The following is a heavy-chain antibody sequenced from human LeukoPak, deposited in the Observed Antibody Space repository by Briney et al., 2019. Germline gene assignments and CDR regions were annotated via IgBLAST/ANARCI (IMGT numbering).Heavy chain of an antibody. V-gene: IGHV7-4-1*02. CDR2: ININTGNP. J-gene: IGHJ4*02. Sequence: ASVKVSCKASGYTFTSYAMNWVRQAPGQGLEWMGWININTGNPTYAQGFTGRFVFSLDTSVSTAYLQISSLKAEDTAVYYCARDDEEIAAAGHGYWGQGTLVTVSS. CDR3: ARDDEEIAAAGHGY. D-gene: IGHD6-13*01. CDR1: GYTFTSYA.